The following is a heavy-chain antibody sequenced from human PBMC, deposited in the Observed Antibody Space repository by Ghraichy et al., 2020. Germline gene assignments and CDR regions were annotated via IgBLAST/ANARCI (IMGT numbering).Heavy chain of an antibody. J-gene: IGHJ4*02. CDR1: GFSFNRYW. CDR2: IKYDGSQK. CDR3: VRVAWGGRDDGDC. D-gene: IGHD2-21*02. V-gene: IGHV3-7*03. Sequence: GESLNISCVGSGFSFNRYWMSWVRQAPGKGLEWVANIKYDGSQKYDVDSVKGRFIISRDNAKNSLYLQMNSLRAEDTAVYYCVRVAWGGRDDGDCWGQGALVTVSS.